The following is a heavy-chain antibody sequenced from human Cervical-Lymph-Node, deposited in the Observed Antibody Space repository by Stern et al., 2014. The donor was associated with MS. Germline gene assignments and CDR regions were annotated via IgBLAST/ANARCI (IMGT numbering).Heavy chain of an antibody. J-gene: IGHJ5*02. CDR2: INYSGST. D-gene: IGHD4-17*01. CDR3: ARERRTTVTTSYNWFDP. Sequence: QLQESGPGLVKPSQTLSLTCTVSGGSISSGGYYWSWIRQHPGKGLEWIGYINYSGSTYYNPSLKRRVTISVDTSKNQFSLKLSSVTAADTAVYYCARERRTTVTTSYNWFDPWGQGTLVTVSS. V-gene: IGHV4-31*03. CDR1: GGSISSGGYY.